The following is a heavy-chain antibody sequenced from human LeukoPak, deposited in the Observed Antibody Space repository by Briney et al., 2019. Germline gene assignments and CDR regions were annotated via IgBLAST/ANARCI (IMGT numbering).Heavy chain of an antibody. CDR1: GGSISSYY. J-gene: IGHJ4*02. D-gene: IGHD3-9*01. Sequence: SETLSLTCNVSGGSISSYYWSWIRQPPGKGLEWVGYIYDSENTNYNPSLKSRVTISADTSKNQFSLKLSSVTAADTAVYYCARDSGRYFDWLFGIWGQGALVTVSS. CDR2: IYDSENT. V-gene: IGHV4-59*01. CDR3: ARDSGRYFDWLFGI.